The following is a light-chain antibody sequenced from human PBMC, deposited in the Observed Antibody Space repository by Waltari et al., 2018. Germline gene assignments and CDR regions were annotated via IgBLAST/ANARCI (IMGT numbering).Light chain of an antibody. CDR2: GAS. CDR1: ESVGRS. J-gene: IGKJ1*01. Sequence: EIVLTQSPGTLSLSPGERATLSCRASESVGRSLAWYQQRPGQAPRLLIYGASNRAPGIPDWLSGSGSGTEFSLTISRLEPEDFAVYYCQHYVRLPATFGQGTKVEIK. V-gene: IGKV3-20*01. CDR3: QHYVRLPAT.